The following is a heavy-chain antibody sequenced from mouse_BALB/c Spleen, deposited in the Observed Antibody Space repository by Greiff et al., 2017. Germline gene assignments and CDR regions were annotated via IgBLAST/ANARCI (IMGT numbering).Heavy chain of an antibody. J-gene: IGHJ2*01. CDR3: ARHKDNGSGLDY. D-gene: IGHD1-1*01. Sequence: EVKLVESGGGLVQPGGSLKLSCAASGFTFSSYTMSWVRQTPEKRLEWVAYISNGGGSTYYPDTVKGRFTISRDNAKNTLYLQMSSLKSEDTAMYYCARHKDNGSGLDYWGQGTTLTVSS. CDR2: ISNGGGST. V-gene: IGHV5-12-2*01. CDR1: GFTFSSYT.